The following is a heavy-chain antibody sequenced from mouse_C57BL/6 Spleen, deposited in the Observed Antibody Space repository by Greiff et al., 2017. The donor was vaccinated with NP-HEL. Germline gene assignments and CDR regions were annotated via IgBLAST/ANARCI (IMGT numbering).Heavy chain of an antibody. J-gene: IGHJ3*01. CDR2: IDPSDSYP. Sequence: VQLQQSGAELVMPGASVKLSCKASGYTFTSYWMHWVKQRPGQGLEWIGEIDPSDSYPNYNQKFKGKSTLTVYKSSSPAYMQLSSLTSEDSAVYYCARPDYDDRFAYWGQGTLVTVSA. CDR3: ARPDYDDRFAY. D-gene: IGHD2-4*01. V-gene: IGHV1-69*01. CDR1: GYTFTSYW.